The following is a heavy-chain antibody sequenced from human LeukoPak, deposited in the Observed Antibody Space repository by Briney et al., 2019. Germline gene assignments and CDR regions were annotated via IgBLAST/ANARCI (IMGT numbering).Heavy chain of an antibody. Sequence: PGGSLRLSCAASGFTFSSYAMHWVRQAPGRGLEWVAVISYDGSNKYYADSVKGRFTISRDNSKNTPYLQMNSLRAEDTAVYYCARDLEQAGYSYGYGFYYYGMDVWGQGTTVTVSS. D-gene: IGHD5-18*01. CDR1: GFTFSSYA. J-gene: IGHJ6*02. CDR3: ARDLEQAGYSYGYGFYYYGMDV. CDR2: ISYDGSNK. V-gene: IGHV3-30-3*01.